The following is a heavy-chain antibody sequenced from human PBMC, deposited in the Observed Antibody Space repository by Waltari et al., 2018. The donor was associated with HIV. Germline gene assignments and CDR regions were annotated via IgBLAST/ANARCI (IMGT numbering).Heavy chain of an antibody. D-gene: IGHD3-22*01. CDR3: ARVRTYYYDTTGIRGWYFDL. CDR2: IYTSGST. CDR1: GGSISSGGYY. Sequence: QVQLQESGPGLVKPSQTLSLICTVSGGSISSGGYYWRWIRQSAGTGLEWIGRIYTSGSTNYTPSLESRFAISVDTSKNQFSLRLSSVTAADTAVYFCARVRTYYYDTTGIRGWYFDLWGRGTLVTVSS. V-gene: IGHV4-61*02. J-gene: IGHJ2*01.